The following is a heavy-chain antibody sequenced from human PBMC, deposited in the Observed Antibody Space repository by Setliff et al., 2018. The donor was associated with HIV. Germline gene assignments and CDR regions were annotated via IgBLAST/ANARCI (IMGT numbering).Heavy chain of an antibody. V-gene: IGHV4-34*12. Sequence: PSETLSLTCTLYGGSLTNYYWTWIRQSPGEGLEWIGEIVDSGSTTYNPSLKSRVTMSVDTSKSQFSLNLTSVTVADTAVYYCARGVGRFGVVTWFNPWGHGVLVTVSS. CDR1: GGSLTNYY. D-gene: IGHD3-3*01. CDR3: ARGVGRFGVVTWFNP. CDR2: IVDSGST. J-gene: IGHJ5*02.